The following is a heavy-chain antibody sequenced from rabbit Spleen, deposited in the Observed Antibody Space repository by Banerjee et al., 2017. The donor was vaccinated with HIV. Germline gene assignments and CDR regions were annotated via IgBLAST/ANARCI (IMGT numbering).Heavy chain of an antibody. V-gene: IGHV1S45*01. D-gene: IGHD6-1*01. CDR2: INIVTGKS. J-gene: IGHJ6*01. Sequence: QEQLEESGGGLVKPEGSLTLTCKASGVSLNDKDVMCWVRQAPGKGLEWIACINIVTGKSVYASWAKGRFTMSRTSSTTVTLQMTSLTAADTATYFCARGATYGYAGYPYIPYGMDLWGPGTLVTVS. CDR3: ARGATYGYAGYPYIPYGMDL. CDR1: GVSLNDKDV.